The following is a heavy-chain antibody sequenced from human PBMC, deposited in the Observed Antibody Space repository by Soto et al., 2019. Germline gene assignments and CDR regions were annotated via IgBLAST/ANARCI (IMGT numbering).Heavy chain of an antibody. CDR1: GFTFSSYG. J-gene: IGHJ6*02. V-gene: IGHV3-30*18. CDR2: ISYDGSNK. D-gene: IGHD3-10*01. Sequence: QVQLVESGGGVVQPGRSLRLSCAASGFTFSSYGMHWVRQAPGKGLEWVAVISYDGSNKYYADSVKGRFTISRDNSKNPLYRKKNGLGAGDPAVFYWAKGGGLGWGYHTPGRPVGGQGPPAPAS. CDR3: AKGGGLGWGYHTPGRPV.